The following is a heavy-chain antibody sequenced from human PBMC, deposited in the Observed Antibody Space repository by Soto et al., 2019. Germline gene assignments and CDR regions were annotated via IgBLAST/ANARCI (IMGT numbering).Heavy chain of an antibody. CDR3: ARLQYTVVTPIDM. CDR2: IHNSGNT. J-gene: IGHJ3*02. CDR1: SSSIRTSY. D-gene: IGHD2-21*02. V-gene: IGHV4-59*01. Sequence: QVQLQESGPGLVKPSETLSLTCTVPSSSIRTSYWTWIRQFPGKRLEWIAHIHNSGNTNSNPSLKSRVTISMDTSKNQISLRLTSVTAADTAMYYCARLQYTVVTPIDMWGQGTMVTVSS.